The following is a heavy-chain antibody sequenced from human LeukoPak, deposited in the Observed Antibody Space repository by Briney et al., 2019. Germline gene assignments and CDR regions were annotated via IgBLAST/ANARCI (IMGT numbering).Heavy chain of an antibody. J-gene: IGHJ4*02. V-gene: IGHV3-66*01. CDR1: GFTVSVNY. CDR2: LYSGGSS. Sequence: GGSLRLSCEASGFTVSVNYVSWVRQAPGEGLEWVSTLYSGGSSHYAESVKGRFTISRDNSKNTHYLQMDTLRAEDTAVYYCARGYNYAFSFWGQGTLVTVTS. CDR3: ARGYNYAFSF. D-gene: IGHD5-18*01.